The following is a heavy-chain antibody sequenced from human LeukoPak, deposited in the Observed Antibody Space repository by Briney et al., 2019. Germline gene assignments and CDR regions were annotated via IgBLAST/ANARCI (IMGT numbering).Heavy chain of an antibody. D-gene: IGHD1-26*01. CDR3: ARVYSGSPGESYFDY. V-gene: IGHV1-18*01. Sequence: ASVKVSCKASGYTFTSYGISWVRQAPGQGLEWMGWTSAYNGNTNYAQKLQGRVTMTTDTSTSTAYMELRSLRSDDTAVYYCARVYSGSPGESYFDYWGQGTLVTVSS. CDR2: TSAYNGNT. J-gene: IGHJ4*02. CDR1: GYTFTSYG.